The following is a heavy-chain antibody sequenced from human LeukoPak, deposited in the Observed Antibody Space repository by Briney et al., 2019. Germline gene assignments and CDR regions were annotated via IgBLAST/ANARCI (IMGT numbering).Heavy chain of an antibody. J-gene: IGHJ4*02. D-gene: IGHD3-22*01. CDR3: ARGGSSGFYNHFDS. CDR2: ISGSGGTT. V-gene: IGHV3-23*01. CDR1: ALTFSSYA. Sequence: PGGSLRLSCATSALTFSSYAMSWVRQAPGKGLEWVSTISGSGGTTYYADSVKGRVTISRDNSKNTLYLQMKSLRAEDTAVYYCARGGSSGFYNHFDSWGQGTLVTVSS.